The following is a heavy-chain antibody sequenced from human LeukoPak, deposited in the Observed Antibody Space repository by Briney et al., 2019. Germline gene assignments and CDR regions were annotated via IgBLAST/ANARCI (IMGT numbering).Heavy chain of an antibody. CDR1: GFTFSSYA. Sequence: PGGSLRLSCAASGFTFSSYAMSWVRQAPGKGLEWVSAISGSGGSTYYADSVKGRFTISRDNSKNTLYLQMNSLRAEDTAVYYCAKCPLNPYCSSTSCYRYVDYWGQGTLVTVSS. V-gene: IGHV3-23*01. CDR3: AKCPLNPYCSSTSCYRYVDY. CDR2: ISGSGGST. D-gene: IGHD2-2*01. J-gene: IGHJ4*02.